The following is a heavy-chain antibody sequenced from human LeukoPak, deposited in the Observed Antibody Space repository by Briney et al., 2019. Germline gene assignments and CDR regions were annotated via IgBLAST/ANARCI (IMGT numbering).Heavy chain of an antibody. CDR1: GFTFSNYG. CDR2: IWYDGSNK. J-gene: IGHJ4*02. CDR3: AKDPLGFCTRATCRYLDS. V-gene: IGHV3-30*02. D-gene: IGHD2-8*01. Sequence: PGGSLRLSCAASGFTFSNYGMHWVRQAPGKGLEWVAFIWYDGSNKYYVDSAKGRFTISRDNSENTLFLQMSSLRTEDTAVYYCAKDPLGFCTRATCRYLDSWGQGTLVTVSS.